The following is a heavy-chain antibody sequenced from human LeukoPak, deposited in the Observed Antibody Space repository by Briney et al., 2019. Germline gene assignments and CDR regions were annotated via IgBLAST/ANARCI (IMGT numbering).Heavy chain of an antibody. CDR1: GFPFSSYA. CDR3: VRGYSFGPYGMDV. J-gene: IGHJ6*02. D-gene: IGHD2-15*01. Sequence: PGGSLRLSCAASGFPFSSYAMHCVRQAPGKGLEYVSAISDSGGRTYYAASVKGRFTISRDNSKNTLYLQMSSLRAEDTAVYFCVRGYSFGPYGMDVWGQGTSVTVSS. CDR2: ISDSGGRT. V-gene: IGHV3-64D*09.